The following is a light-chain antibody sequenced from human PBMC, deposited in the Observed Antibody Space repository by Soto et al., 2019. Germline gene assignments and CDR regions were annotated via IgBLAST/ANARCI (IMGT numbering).Light chain of an antibody. Sequence: EIVMTQSPATLSVSPGERATLSCRASQSVGRNLAWYQQKPGQAPRLLIYGASTRATGIPARFSGSGSGTEFTLSLSSLQSEDFAISSCQQYNHWPPLTFGGGTKVEIK. CDR1: QSVGRN. J-gene: IGKJ4*01. V-gene: IGKV3-15*01. CDR3: QQYNHWPPLT. CDR2: GAS.